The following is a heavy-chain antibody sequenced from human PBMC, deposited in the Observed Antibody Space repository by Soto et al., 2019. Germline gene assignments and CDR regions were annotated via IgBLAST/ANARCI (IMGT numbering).Heavy chain of an antibody. CDR3: AHNGVKGSLYYLDY. D-gene: IGHD3-3*01. J-gene: IGHJ4*02. Sequence: QITLKESGPTLVKPTQTLTLTCTFSGFSLTTSGVAVDWIRQPPGKALEWLALIYWNDDKRYSPSLKSRLTITKDTSKNQVVLTMTNMDPVDTATYYCAHNGVKGSLYYLDYWGQGNLVTVSS. CDR2: IYWNDDK. V-gene: IGHV2-5*01. CDR1: GFSLTTSGVA.